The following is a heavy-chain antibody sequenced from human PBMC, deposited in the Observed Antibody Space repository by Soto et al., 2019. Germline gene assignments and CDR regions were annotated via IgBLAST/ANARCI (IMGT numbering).Heavy chain of an antibody. Sequence: ASVKVSCKASGGTFSSYAISWVRQAPGQGLEWMGGIIPISGTANYAQKFQGRVTITADESTSTAYMELSSLRSEDAAVYYCARSQGSSTFFEFYYYYYYVMYVCGQGT. CDR1: GGTFSSYA. V-gene: IGHV1-69*13. CDR2: IIPISGTA. CDR3: ARSQGSSTFFEFYYYYYYVMYV. D-gene: IGHD2-2*01. J-gene: IGHJ6*02.